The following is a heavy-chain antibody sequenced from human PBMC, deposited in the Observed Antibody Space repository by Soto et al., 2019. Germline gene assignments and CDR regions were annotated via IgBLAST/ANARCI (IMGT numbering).Heavy chain of an antibody. D-gene: IGHD3-3*01. Sequence: QLQLQESGPGLVKPSETLSLTCTVSGGSISSSSYYWGWIRQPPGKGLEWIGSIYYSGSTYYNPSLKSRVTISVDTSKNQFSLKLSSVTAADTAVYYCASRSSSITIFGVVIFYHIDPWGQGTLVTVSS. J-gene: IGHJ5*02. CDR3: ASRSSSITIFGVVIFYHIDP. CDR2: IYYSGST. CDR1: GGSISSSSYY. V-gene: IGHV4-39*01.